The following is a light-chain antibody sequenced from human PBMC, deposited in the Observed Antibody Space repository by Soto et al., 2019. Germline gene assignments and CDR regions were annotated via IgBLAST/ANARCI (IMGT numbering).Light chain of an antibody. Sequence: QSALTQPRSVSGSPGQSVTISCTGTSSHVGGYNYVSWYQQHPGKAPKLMIYDVSQRPSGVPDRFSGSKSGNTASLTISGLQAEDEADYYCCSYAGSLYVFGTGTKVTV. CDR2: DVS. CDR3: CSYAGSLYV. J-gene: IGLJ1*01. CDR1: SSHVGGYNY. V-gene: IGLV2-11*01.